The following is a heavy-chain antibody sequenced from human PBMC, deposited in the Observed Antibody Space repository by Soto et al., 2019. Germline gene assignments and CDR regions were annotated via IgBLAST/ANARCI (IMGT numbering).Heavy chain of an antibody. CDR3: ARDIGLHSNYVGNYGMDV. Sequence: QVQLVESGGGVVQPGRSLRLSCAASGFTFSSYGMHWVRQAPGKGLEWAAVIWYDGSNKYYVDSVKVRFTISRDNSKNTLYLQMNSLRAEDTAMYFCARDIGLHSNYVGNYGMDVWGQGTTVTVSS. CDR1: GFTFSSYG. V-gene: IGHV3-33*01. CDR2: IWYDGSNK. J-gene: IGHJ6*02. D-gene: IGHD4-4*01.